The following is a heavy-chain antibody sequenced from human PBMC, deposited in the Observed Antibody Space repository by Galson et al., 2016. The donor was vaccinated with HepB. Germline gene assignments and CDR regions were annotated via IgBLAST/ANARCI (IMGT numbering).Heavy chain of an antibody. J-gene: IGHJ4*02. CDR2: IKEDGSEK. Sequence: SLRLSCAASGFTFSAYWMTWVRQAPGKGLEWVANIKEDGSEKYYVDPVKGRFTISRDNAKNSPFLQMNSLRGEDTAVYYCARDLLGFPPPRPIDYWGQGTLVTVSS. D-gene: IGHD6-25*01. CDR3: ARDLLGFPPPRPIDY. CDR1: GFTFSAYW. V-gene: IGHV3-7*01.